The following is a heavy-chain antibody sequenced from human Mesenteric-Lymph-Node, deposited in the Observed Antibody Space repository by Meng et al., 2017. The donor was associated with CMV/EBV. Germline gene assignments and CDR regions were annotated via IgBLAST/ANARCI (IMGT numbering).Heavy chain of an antibody. D-gene: IGHD3-3*01. CDR1: GGSISSSTFY. Sequence: SETLSLTCSVSGGSISSSTFYWGWIRQPPGKGLEWIGSMSYSGSTYSNPSLSSRVTISLDATKNQLSLKVKSVSAADTAVYYCARDFSFELFGVVKHHYFDYWGQGALVTVSS. CDR3: ARDFSFELFGVVKHHYFDY. J-gene: IGHJ4*02. CDR2: MSYSGST. V-gene: IGHV4-39*07.